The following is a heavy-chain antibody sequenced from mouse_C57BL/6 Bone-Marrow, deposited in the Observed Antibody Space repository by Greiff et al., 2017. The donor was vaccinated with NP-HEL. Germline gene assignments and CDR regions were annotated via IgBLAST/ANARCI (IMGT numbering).Heavy chain of an antibody. V-gene: IGHV1-19*01. CDR3: ASDGYYGDFEG. D-gene: IGHD2-3*01. CDR1: GYAFTDYY. J-gene: IGHJ1*03. Sequence: VQLQQSGPVLVKPGASVKMSCKASGYAFTDYYMNWVKQSHGKSLEWIGVIYPYNGGTSYNRKFKGKATLTVDKSSSTAYMELNSLTSEDSAGYCCASDGYYGDFEGWGTGATVTVAS. CDR2: IYPYNGGT.